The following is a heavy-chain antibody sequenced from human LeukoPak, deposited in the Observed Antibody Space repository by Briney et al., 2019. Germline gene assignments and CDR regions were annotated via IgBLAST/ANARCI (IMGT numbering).Heavy chain of an antibody. Sequence: GGSLRLSCAASGFTFSSYSMNWVRQAPGKGLEWVSSISSSSSYIYYADSVKGRFTISRDNAKNSLYLQMNSLGAEDTAVYYCAKGDYYYNWFDPWGQGTLVTVSS. CDR1: GFTFSSYS. J-gene: IGHJ5*02. V-gene: IGHV3-21*01. CDR2: ISSSSSYI. D-gene: IGHD3-22*01. CDR3: AKGDYYYNWFDP.